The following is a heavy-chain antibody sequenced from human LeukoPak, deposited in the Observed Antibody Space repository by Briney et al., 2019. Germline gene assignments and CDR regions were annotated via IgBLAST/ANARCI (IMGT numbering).Heavy chain of an antibody. CDR3: AVNYGDYHGAGAFDI. CDR2: INPSGGST. CDR1: GYTFTSYY. D-gene: IGHD4-17*01. V-gene: IGHV1-46*01. Sequence: ASVKVSCKASGYTFTSYYMHWVRQAPGQGLEWMGIINPSGGSTSYAQKFQGRVTMTRDMSTSTVYMELSSLRSEDTAVYYCAVNYGDYHGAGAFDIWGQGTMVTVSS. J-gene: IGHJ3*02.